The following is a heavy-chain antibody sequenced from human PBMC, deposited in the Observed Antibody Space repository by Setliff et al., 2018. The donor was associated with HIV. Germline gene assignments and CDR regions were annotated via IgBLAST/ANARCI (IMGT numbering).Heavy chain of an antibody. CDR2: IDYSGNT. CDR3: AIQGRPGDFDS. Sequence: SETLSLTCTVSGGSLSSSNYYCGWIRQPPGKGLEWIGSIDYSGNTYYNPSLKSRVTISGDTPKKQFSLKLRAVTAADSAVYYCAIQGRPGDFDSWGQGTLVTVSS. D-gene: IGHD7-27*01. V-gene: IGHV4-39*01. CDR1: GGSLSSSNYY. J-gene: IGHJ4*02.